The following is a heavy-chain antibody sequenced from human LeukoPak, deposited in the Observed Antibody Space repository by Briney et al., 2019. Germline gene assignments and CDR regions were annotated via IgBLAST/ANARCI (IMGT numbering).Heavy chain of an antibody. CDR1: GFSFSSYG. CDR3: AKDYLGGYSFGSPFHY. Sequence: GGSLRLSCAASGFSFSSYGMHWVRQAPGKGLEWVAFIRYDGSNKYYADSVKGRFTISRDNSKNTLYLQTNSLRPEDTAVYYCAKDYLGGYSFGSPFHYWGQGTLVTVFS. CDR2: IRYDGSNK. J-gene: IGHJ4*02. D-gene: IGHD5-18*01. V-gene: IGHV3-30*02.